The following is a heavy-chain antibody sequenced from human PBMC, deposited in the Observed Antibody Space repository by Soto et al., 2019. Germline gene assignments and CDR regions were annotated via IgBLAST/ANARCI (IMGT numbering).Heavy chain of an antibody. CDR1: GFTFSDYP. D-gene: IGHD3-16*01. Sequence: EVQLLESGGGLVQPGGSLRLSCAASGFTFSDYPINWVRQAPGKGLEWLGRTRKSSDSFTTEYAASVKGRFTISRDDSKSLVFLQMNSLKTDDTAIYYCVGELSYCFDDWGQGTLVTVSS. J-gene: IGHJ4*02. CDR3: VGELSYCFDD. CDR2: TRKSSDSFTT. V-gene: IGHV3-72*01.